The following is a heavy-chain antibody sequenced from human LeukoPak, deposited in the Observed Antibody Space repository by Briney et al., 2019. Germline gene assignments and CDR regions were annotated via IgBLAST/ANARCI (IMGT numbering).Heavy chain of an antibody. CDR2: IYSGGST. CDR1: GFTVSSNY. D-gene: IGHD6-13*01. J-gene: IGHJ4*02. CDR3: ARSYSSSWYPYYFDY. Sequence: PGGSLRLSCAASGFTVSSNYMSWVRQAPGKGLEWVSVIYSGGSTYYADSVKGRFTISRDNSKNTLYLQMNSLRAEDTAVYYCARSYSSSWYPYYFDYWGQGTLVTVSS. V-gene: IGHV3-66*01.